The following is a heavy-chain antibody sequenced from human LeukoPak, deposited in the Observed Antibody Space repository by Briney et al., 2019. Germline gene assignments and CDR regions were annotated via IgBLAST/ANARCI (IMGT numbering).Heavy chain of an antibody. V-gene: IGHV3-7*03. Sequence: GGSLRLSCATSGFIFSHHWMSWVRQAPGKGLEWVANLNQDGSRKYHVDSVKGRFTISRDNVQNSLYPQMNSLRAEDTAVYYCAKDSDPVLRFLEWLLSFDYWGQGTLVTVSS. CDR2: LNQDGSRK. CDR1: GFIFSHHW. D-gene: IGHD3-3*01. J-gene: IGHJ4*02. CDR3: AKDSDPVLRFLEWLLSFDY.